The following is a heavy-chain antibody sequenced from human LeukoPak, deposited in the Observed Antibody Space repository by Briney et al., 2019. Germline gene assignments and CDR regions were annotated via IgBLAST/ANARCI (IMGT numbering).Heavy chain of an antibody. J-gene: IGHJ4*02. CDR3: ARAPMRSSGWYY. D-gene: IGHD6-19*01. Sequence: GGSLRLSCAASGFTVSSNYMSWVRQAPGKGLEWVSVIYSGGSTYYADSVKGRFTISRDNSKNTLYLQMNSLRAEDTAVYYCARAPMRSSGWYYWGQGTLVTVSS. CDR2: IYSGGST. V-gene: IGHV3-66*01. CDR1: GFTVSSNY.